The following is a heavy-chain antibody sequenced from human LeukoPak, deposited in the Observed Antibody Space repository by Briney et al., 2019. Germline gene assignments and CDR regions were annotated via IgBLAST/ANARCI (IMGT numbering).Heavy chain of an antibody. CDR2: INAGNGNT. D-gene: IGHD3-10*01. V-gene: IGHV1-3*01. CDR3: AREGYYYGHLYYYYGMDV. CDR1: GYTFTSYA. J-gene: IGHJ6*02. Sequence: GASVKVSCKASGYTFTSYAMHWVRQAPGQRLEWMGWINAGNGNTKYSQKFQGRVTITRDTSASTAYMELSSLRSEDTAVYYCAREGYYYGHLYYYYGMDVWGQGTTVTVSS.